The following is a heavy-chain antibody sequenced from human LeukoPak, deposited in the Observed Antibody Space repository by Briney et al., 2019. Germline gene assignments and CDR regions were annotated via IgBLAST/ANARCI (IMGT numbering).Heavy chain of an antibody. Sequence: NPGRSLRLSCAASGFTFNDYYMSWIRQAPGKGLEWLSYINLGGTNTHYADSLKGRFTISRDNAKKSLYLEVNNLRAEDTAVYYCATDGAGFDTWGQGVLVTVSS. CDR2: INLGGTNT. V-gene: IGHV3-11*01. CDR3: ATDGAGFDT. J-gene: IGHJ5*02. CDR1: GFTFNDYY.